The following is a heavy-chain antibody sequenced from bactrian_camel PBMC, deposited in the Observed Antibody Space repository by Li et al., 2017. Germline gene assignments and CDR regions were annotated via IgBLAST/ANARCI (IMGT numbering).Heavy chain of an antibody. D-gene: IGHD2*01. CDR3: ATGDS. Sequence: QLVESGGTSVQAGGSLSLSCVASGNRFSMLCMGWFRQAPGKEREGVAVIDKAGSTFYGDSVKGRFSVSKDNDKNTVYLLMNSLKTEDSGVYYCATGDSRGRGTQVTVS. J-gene: IGHJ4*01. V-gene: IGHV3S53*01. CDR2: IDKAGST. CDR1: GNRFSMLC.